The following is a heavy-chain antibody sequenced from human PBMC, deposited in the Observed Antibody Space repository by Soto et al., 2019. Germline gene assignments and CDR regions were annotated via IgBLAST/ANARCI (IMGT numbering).Heavy chain of an antibody. CDR1: GDTFSSYT. Sequence: SVKVSCKASGDTFSSYTISWVRQAPGQRLEWMGRIIPIRGKANYAQKFQGRVTITTDKSTSTAYMELSSLRSEDTAVYYCAGVELVVFDYWGRGTLVT. J-gene: IGHJ4*02. D-gene: IGHD1-26*01. V-gene: IGHV1-69*08. CDR3: AGVELVVFDY. CDR2: IIPIRGKA.